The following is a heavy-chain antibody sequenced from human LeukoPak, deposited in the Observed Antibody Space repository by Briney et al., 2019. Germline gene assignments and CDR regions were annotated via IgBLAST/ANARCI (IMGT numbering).Heavy chain of an antibody. CDR1: GYTFTSYY. CDR3: AKGTIFGVVTTSCMDV. CDR2: INPSGGST. Sequence: ASVKVSCKASGYTFTSYYMHWVRQAPGQGLEWMGIINPSGGSTSYAQKSQGRVTMTRDTSTSTVYMELSSLRSEDTAVYYCAKGTIFGVVTTSCMDVWGQGTTVTVSS. J-gene: IGHJ6*02. D-gene: IGHD3-3*01. V-gene: IGHV1-46*01.